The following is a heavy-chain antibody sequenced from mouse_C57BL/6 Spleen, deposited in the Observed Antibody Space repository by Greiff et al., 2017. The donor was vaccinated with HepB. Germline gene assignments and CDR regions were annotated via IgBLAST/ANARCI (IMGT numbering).Heavy chain of an antibody. J-gene: IGHJ2*01. CDR2: INPNNGGT. CDR3: ASGYSTYGH. V-gene: IGHV1-26*01. Sequence: VQLQQSGPELVKPGASVKISCKASGYTFTDYYMNWVKQSHGKSLEWIGDINPNNGGTSYNQKFKGKATLTVDKSSSTAYMELRSLTSEDSAVYYCASGYSTYGHWGQGTTLTVSS. D-gene: IGHD2-5*01. CDR1: GYTFTDYY.